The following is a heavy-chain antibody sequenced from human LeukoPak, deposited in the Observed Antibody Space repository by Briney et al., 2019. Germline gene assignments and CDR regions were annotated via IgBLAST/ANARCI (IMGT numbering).Heavy chain of an antibody. Sequence: PSETLPLTCTVSGGSISSGDYYGSWIRQPPGKGLEWIGYIYYSGTTYDNPSLQSRVITSVDTSKNQFSLRLTSVTAADTAVYYCARAEGSYKAFDIWGQGTMVTVSS. CDR1: GGSISSGDYY. J-gene: IGHJ3*02. CDR2: IYYSGTT. V-gene: IGHV4-30-4*01. CDR3: ARAEGSYKAFDI. D-gene: IGHD3-10*01.